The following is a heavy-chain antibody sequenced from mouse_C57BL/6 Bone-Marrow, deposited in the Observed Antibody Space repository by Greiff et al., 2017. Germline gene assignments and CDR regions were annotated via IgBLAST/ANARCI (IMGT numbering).Heavy chain of an antibody. J-gene: IGHJ1*03. D-gene: IGHD1-1*01. CDR2: IHPNSGST. CDR3: ARDYGSSFYWYFDV. CDR1: GYTFTSYW. Sequence: QVQLQQPGAELVKPGASVKLSCKASGYTFTSYWMHWVKQRPGQGLEWIGMIHPNSGSTNYNAKFKSKATLTVDKSSSTAYMQLSSLTSEDSAVYYCARDYGSSFYWYFDVWGTGTTVTVSS. V-gene: IGHV1-64*01.